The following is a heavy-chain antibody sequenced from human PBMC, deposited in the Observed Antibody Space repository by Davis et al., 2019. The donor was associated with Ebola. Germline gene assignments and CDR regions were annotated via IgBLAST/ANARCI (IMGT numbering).Heavy chain of an antibody. V-gene: IGHV3-11*01. CDR2: ISSSGSTI. CDR3: ARERLVTTVTLRYKDV. CDR1: SFPFSAYY. J-gene: IGHJ6*03. D-gene: IGHD4-17*01. Sequence: GESLKISCPSSSFPFSAYYLSWIRQAPGKGLEWVSYISSSGSTIYYADSVKGRFTISRDNAKNSLYLQMNSLRAEDTAVYYCARERLVTTVTLRYKDVGGKGTTVSVSS.